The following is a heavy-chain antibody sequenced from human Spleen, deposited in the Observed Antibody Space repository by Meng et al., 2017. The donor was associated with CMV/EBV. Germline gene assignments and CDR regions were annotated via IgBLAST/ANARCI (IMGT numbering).Heavy chain of an antibody. CDR3: AHNRQWLEPPYFDY. J-gene: IGHJ4*02. V-gene: IGHV2-5*01. CDR2: VYWNDDK. Sequence: SGPTLVKPTQTLALTCTFSGFSLTTVGMGVGWFRQPPGKALEWLALVYWNDDKRYSPSLKSRLTITKDTSKNQVVLTMTNMDPVDTATYYCAHNRQWLEPPYFDYWGQGALVTVSS. CDR1: GFSLTTVGMG. D-gene: IGHD6-19*01.